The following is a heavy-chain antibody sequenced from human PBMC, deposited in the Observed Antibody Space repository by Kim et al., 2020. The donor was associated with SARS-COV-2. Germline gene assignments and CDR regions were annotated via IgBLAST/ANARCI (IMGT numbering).Heavy chain of an antibody. J-gene: IGHJ5*02. CDR2: IIPIFGTA. CDR1: GGTFSSYA. Sequence: SVKVSCKASGGTFSSYAISWVRQAPGQGLEWMGGIIPIFGTANYAQKFQGRVTITADESTSTAYMELSSLRSEDTAVYYCAIRGLSATTVTTWWFDPWGQGTLVTVSS. CDR3: AIRGLSATTVTTWWFDP. V-gene: IGHV1-69*13. D-gene: IGHD4-17*01.